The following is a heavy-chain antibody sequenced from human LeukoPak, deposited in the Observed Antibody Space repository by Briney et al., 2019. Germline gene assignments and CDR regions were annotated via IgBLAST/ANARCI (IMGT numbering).Heavy chain of an antibody. V-gene: IGHV4-34*01. J-gene: IGHJ4*02. Sequence: SETLSLTCAVYGGSFSGYYWSWIRQPPGKGLEWIGEINHSGSTNYNPSLKSRVTISVDTSKNQFSLKLSSVTAADTAVYYCARTRGRIMITFGGVHFDYWGQGTPVTVSS. CDR3: ARTRGRIMITFGGVHFDY. D-gene: IGHD3-16*01. CDR2: INHSGST. CDR1: GGSFSGYY.